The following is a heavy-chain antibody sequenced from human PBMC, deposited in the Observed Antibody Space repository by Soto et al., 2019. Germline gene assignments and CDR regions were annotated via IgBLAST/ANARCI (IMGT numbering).Heavy chain of an antibody. CDR1: GGSFSGYY. D-gene: IGHD1-1*01. Sequence: SETLSLTCAVYGGSFSGYYWSWIRQPPGKGLEWIGEINHSGSTNYNPSLKSRVTISVDTSKNQFSLKLSSVTAADTAVYYCARARTTGTTTDFDYWGQGTLVTVSS. V-gene: IGHV4-34*01. CDR2: INHSGST. CDR3: ARARTTGTTTDFDY. J-gene: IGHJ4*02.